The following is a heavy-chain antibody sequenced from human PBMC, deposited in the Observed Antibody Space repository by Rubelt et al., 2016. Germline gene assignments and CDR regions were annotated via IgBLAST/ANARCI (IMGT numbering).Heavy chain of an antibody. CDR1: GGSISVYY. J-gene: IGHJ4*02. D-gene: IGHD6-13*01. V-gene: IGHV4-59*08. Sequence: QVQLQESGPGLVKPSETLSLTCTVPGGSISVYYWSWIRQPPGKGLEWIGYISYSGSTNYNPALRSRVTISVDTSKNQFSLNLSSVTAADTALYYCARLYSSTWTPYYFDYWGQGTLVTVSS. CDR2: ISYSGST. CDR3: ARLYSSTWTPYYFDY.